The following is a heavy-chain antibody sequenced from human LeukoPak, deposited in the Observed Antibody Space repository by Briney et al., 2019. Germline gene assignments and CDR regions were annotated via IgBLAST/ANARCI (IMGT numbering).Heavy chain of an antibody. CDR2: IYYSGST. V-gene: IGHV4-39*06. CDR3: LMVRGVIRDY. D-gene: IGHD3-10*01. J-gene: IGHJ4*02. Sequence: SETLSLTCTVSGGSISSSSYYWGWIRQPPGKGLEWIGSIYYSGSTYYNPSLKSRVTISVDTSKNQFPLKLSSVTAADTAVYYCLMVRGVIRDYWGQGTLVTVSS. CDR1: GGSISSSSYY.